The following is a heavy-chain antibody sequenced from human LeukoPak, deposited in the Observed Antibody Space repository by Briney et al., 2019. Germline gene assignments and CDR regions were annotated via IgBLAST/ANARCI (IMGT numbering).Heavy chain of an antibody. J-gene: IGHJ4*02. Sequence: SETLSLTCTVSGGSIISSSNYWGWIRQPRGEGLEWIGNVYYSGSTYYNPSLKSRVNISVDTSKNQFSLKLSSVTAADTALYYCARLRGDYFDHWGQAILVTVSS. CDR2: VYYSGST. V-gene: IGHV4-39*01. CDR1: GGSIISSSNY. CDR3: ARLRGDYFDH.